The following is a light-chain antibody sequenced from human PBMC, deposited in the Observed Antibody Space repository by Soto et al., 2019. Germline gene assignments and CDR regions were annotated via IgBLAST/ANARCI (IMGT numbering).Light chain of an antibody. Sequence: IVLTQSPGTLSLSPGERATLSCRASQSVSSSYLAWYQQKPGQAPRLLIYGASSRDTGIPDRFSGSGSGTDFTLTISRLEPEDFAVYYCHQYGSSPYTFGQGTKLEIK. CDR2: GAS. CDR1: QSVSSSY. CDR3: HQYGSSPYT. J-gene: IGKJ2*01. V-gene: IGKV3-20*01.